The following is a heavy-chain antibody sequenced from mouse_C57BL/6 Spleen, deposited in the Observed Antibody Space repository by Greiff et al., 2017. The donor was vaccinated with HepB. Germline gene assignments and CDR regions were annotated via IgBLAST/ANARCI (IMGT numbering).Heavy chain of an antibody. CDR1: GYTFTSYW. CDR2: IHPNSGST. Sequence: QVQLQQPGAELVKPGASVKLSCKASGYTFTSYWMHWVKQRPGQGLEWIGMIHPNSGSTNYNEKFKRKATLTVDKSSSTAYMQLSSLTSEDSAVYYCARGGATVVHYFDYWGQGTTLTVSS. V-gene: IGHV1-64*01. J-gene: IGHJ2*01. CDR3: ARGGATVVHYFDY. D-gene: IGHD1-1*01.